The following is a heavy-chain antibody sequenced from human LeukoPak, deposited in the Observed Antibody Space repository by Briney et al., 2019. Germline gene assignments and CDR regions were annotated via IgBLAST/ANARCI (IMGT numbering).Heavy chain of an antibody. CDR2: INSDGSST. CDR3: ARYGDYGVVDP. CDR1: GFTFSSYW. J-gene: IGHJ5*02. V-gene: IGHV3-74*01. D-gene: IGHD4-17*01. Sequence: GGSLRLSCAASGFTFSSYWMHWVRQAPGKGLVWVSRINSDGSSTSYADSVKGRFTISRDNAKNTLYLQMTSLRAEDTAVYYCARYGDYGVVDPWGQGTLVTVSS.